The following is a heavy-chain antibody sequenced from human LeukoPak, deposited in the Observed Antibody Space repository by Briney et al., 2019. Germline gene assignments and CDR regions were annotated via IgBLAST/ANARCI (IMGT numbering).Heavy chain of an antibody. Sequence: GGSLRLSCAASGFTFSSYAMSWVRQAPGKGLEWVSAISGSGGSTYYADSVKVRFTISRDNSKNTLYLQMNSLRAEDTAVYYCAKGDQLLSSFDYWGQGTLVTVSS. CDR1: GFTFSSYA. CDR2: ISGSGGST. V-gene: IGHV3-23*01. J-gene: IGHJ4*02. CDR3: AKGDQLLSSFDY. D-gene: IGHD2-2*01.